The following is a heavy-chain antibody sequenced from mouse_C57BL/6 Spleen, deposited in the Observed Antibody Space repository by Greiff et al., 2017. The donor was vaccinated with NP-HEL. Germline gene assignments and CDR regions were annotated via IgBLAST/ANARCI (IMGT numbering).Heavy chain of an antibody. D-gene: IGHD2-5*01. CDR3: ARPLDHSNYVNYAMDY. CDR2: IYPRSGNT. Sequence: QVQLQQSGAELARPGASVKLSCKASGYTFTSYGISWVKQRTGQGLEWIGEIYPRSGNTYYNEKFKGKATLTADKSSSTAYMELRSLTSEDSAVYFCARPLDHSNYVNYAMDYWGQGTSVTVSS. CDR1: GYTFTSYG. V-gene: IGHV1-81*01. J-gene: IGHJ4*01.